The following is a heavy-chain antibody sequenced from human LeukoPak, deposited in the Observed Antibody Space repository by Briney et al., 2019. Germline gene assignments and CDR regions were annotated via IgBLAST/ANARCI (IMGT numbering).Heavy chain of an antibody. D-gene: IGHD5-24*01. CDR1: GGSFSGYY. V-gene: IGHV4-34*01. Sequence: PSETLSLTCAVYGGSFSGYYWSWIRQPPGKGLEWIGEINHSGSTNYNPSLKSRVTISVDTSKNQFSLKLSSVTAADTAVYYCARGGMATLFDPWGQGTLVTVSS. CDR3: ARGGMATLFDP. J-gene: IGHJ5*02. CDR2: INHSGST.